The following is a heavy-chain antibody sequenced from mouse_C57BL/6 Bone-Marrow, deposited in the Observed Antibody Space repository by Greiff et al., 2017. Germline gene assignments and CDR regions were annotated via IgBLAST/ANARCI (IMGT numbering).Heavy chain of an antibody. V-gene: IGHV1-15*01. CDR2: IDPETGGT. D-gene: IGHD3-2*02. Sequence: VQLQQSGAELVRPGASVTLSCKASGYTFTDYEMHWVKQTPVHGLEWIGAIDPETGGTAYNQKFKGKAILTADKSSSTAYMELRGLTSEDSAVYYCTRRPGGFDYWGQGTTLTVSS. CDR3: TRRPGGFDY. CDR1: GYTFTDYE. J-gene: IGHJ2*01.